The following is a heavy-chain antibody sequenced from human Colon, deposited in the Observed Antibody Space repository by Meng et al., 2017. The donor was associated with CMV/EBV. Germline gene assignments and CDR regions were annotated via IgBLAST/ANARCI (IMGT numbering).Heavy chain of an antibody. Sequence: SCAASGFTFRRYSMNWVRQAPGKGLEWVSSISSSSSYIYYAGSVKGRFTISRDNANNSLYLQMNSLRAEDTAVYSCARGTGSSSLGYWGQGALVTVSS. D-gene: IGHD6-6*01. CDR3: ARGTGSSSLGY. CDR1: GFTFRRYS. V-gene: IGHV3-21*01. CDR2: ISSSSSYI. J-gene: IGHJ4*02.